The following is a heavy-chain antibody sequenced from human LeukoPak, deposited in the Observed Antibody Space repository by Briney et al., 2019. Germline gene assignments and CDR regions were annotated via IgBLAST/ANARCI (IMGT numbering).Heavy chain of an antibody. D-gene: IGHD6-13*01. CDR2: INHSGST. J-gene: IGHJ4*02. CDR1: GGSFSGYY. Sequence: PSETLSLTCAVYGGSFSGYYWSWIRQPPGKGLEWIGEINHSGSTNYNPSLKSRVTISVDTSKNQFSLKLSSVTAADTAVYYCARDQTGTVGDWGQGTLVTVSS. V-gene: IGHV4-34*01. CDR3: ARDQTGTVGD.